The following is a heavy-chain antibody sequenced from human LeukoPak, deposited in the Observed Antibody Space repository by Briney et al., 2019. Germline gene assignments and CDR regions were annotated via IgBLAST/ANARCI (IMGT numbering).Heavy chain of an antibody. CDR2: INHSGST. CDR1: GGSISSYY. J-gene: IGHJ4*02. D-gene: IGHD5-18*01. Sequence: SETLSLTCTVSGGSISSYYWSWIRQPPGKGLEWIGEINHSGSTNYNPSLKSRVTMSVDTSKNQFSLRLSSVTAADTAVYYCARGYSYEGGFFDYWGQGTLVTVSS. CDR3: ARGYSYEGGFFDY. V-gene: IGHV4-34*01.